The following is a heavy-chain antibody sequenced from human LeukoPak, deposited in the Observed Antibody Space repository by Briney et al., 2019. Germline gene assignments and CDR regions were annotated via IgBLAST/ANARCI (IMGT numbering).Heavy chain of an antibody. CDR1: GGSISSTSHY. Sequence: SETLSLTCIVSGGSISSTSHYWGWIRQPPGKGLEYIGSVYYSGSTYYNPSLKSRVTISVDTSKNQFSLKLTSVTAADTAVYFCARPKGGSSLYDYGIQGALVTVSS. D-gene: IGHD6-19*01. J-gene: IGHJ4*02. V-gene: IGHV4-39*01. CDR3: ARPKGGSSLYDY. CDR2: VYYSGST.